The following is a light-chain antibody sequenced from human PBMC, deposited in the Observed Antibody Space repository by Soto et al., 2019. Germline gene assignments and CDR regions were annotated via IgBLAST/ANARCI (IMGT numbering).Light chain of an antibody. V-gene: IGKV1-39*01. Sequence: DIQMTQSPSSLSASVGDRVTMTYRASQSIRTYLNWYQQKPGKAPKVLIYGASNLQSGVPSRFSGSGAGTDFTLTINNFQPEDVATYYCQKTYGTLPTFGQGTKLEV. J-gene: IGKJ1*01. CDR2: GAS. CDR1: QSIRTY. CDR3: QKTYGTLPT.